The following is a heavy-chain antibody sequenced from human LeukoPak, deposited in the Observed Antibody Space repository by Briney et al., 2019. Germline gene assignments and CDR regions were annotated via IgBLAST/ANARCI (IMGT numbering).Heavy chain of an antibody. D-gene: IGHD5-18*01. CDR1: GGSMNGYY. CDR3: ARDVGGYSYGYRPTELYWYFDL. J-gene: IGHJ2*01. CDR2: IYSSGST. Sequence: PSETLSLTCNVSGGSMNGYYWSWIRQPPGKGLQWIGYIYSSGSTNYNPSLQSRVTISVDTSKNQFSLKLSSVTAADTAVYYCARDVGGYSYGYRPTELYWYFDLWGRGTLVTVSS. V-gene: IGHV4-4*08.